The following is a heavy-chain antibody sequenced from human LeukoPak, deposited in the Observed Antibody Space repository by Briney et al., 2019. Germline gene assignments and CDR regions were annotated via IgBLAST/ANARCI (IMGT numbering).Heavy chain of an antibody. CDR3: ARDVLVVVPAATSYYYYMDV. J-gene: IGHJ6*03. CDR1: GYTFTGYY. Sequence: ASVKVSCKASGYTFTGYYMHWVRQAPGQGLEWMGWINPNSGGTNYAQKFQGRVTMTRDTSISTAYMELSRLRSDDTAVYHCARDVLVVVPAATSYYYYMDVWGKGTTVTVSS. D-gene: IGHD2-2*01. CDR2: INPNSGGT. V-gene: IGHV1-2*02.